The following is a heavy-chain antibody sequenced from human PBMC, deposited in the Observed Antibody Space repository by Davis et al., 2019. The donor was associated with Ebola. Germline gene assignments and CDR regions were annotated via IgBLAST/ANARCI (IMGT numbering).Heavy chain of an antibody. CDR2: ISAYNGNT. V-gene: IGHV1-18*01. CDR3: AAGDYSDSSGLDY. CDR1: GYTFTSYG. Sequence: ASVKVSCKASGYTFTSYGISWVRQAPGQGLEWMGWISAYNGNTNYAQKLQGRVTIIADRSTSTAYMELTTLKYEDTAVYYCAAGDYSDSSGLDYWGQGTLVTVSS. J-gene: IGHJ4*02. D-gene: IGHD3-22*01.